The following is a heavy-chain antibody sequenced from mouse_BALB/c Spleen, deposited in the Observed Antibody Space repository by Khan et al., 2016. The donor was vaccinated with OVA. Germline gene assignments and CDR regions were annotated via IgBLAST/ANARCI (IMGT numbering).Heavy chain of an antibody. CDR2: INPSTGYT. J-gene: IGHJ3*01. D-gene: IGHD1-1*01. Sequence: VQLQESGAELAKPAPSVTMSCKASGYTFTSYWMHWVKQRPGQGLEWLGYINPSTGYTEYNQRFKDKTTLTADKSSRTAYMQLSSLTSEESAVYYWANRGSSSSWLTYWGQGTLVTVSA. V-gene: IGHV1-7*01. CDR1: GYTFTSYW. CDR3: ANRGSSSSWLTY.